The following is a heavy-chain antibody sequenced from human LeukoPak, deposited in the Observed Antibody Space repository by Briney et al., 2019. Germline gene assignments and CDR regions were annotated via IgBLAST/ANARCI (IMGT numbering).Heavy chain of an antibody. J-gene: IGHJ4*02. CDR1: GFTFSSYG. CDR2: IWYDGSNK. CDR3: AKATYSSSWFPFDY. V-gene: IGHV3-33*06. Sequence: GGSLRLSCAASGFTFSSYGMHWVRQAPGKGLEWVAVIWYDGSNKYYADSVKGRFTISRDNSKNTLYLQMNSLRAEDTAVYYCAKATYSSSWFPFDYWGQGTLVTVSS. D-gene: IGHD6-13*01.